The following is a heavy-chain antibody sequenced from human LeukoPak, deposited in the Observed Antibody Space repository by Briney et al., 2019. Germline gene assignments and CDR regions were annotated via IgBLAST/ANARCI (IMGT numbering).Heavy chain of an antibody. V-gene: IGHV3-7*04. CDR1: GFPFSSYW. CDR2: IKQDGSKK. Sequence: PGGSLRLSCVASGFPFSSYWMTWVRQAPGKGLEWVANIKQDGSKKSYVDSVKGRFTISRDNAKNSLHLQMNSLRAEETAIYYCTRVGYIDEGIDYWGQGTLVTVSS. J-gene: IGHJ4*02. D-gene: IGHD5-24*01. CDR3: TRVGYIDEGIDY.